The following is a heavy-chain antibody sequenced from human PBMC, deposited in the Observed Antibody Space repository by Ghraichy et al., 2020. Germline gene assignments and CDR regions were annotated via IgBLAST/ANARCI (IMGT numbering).Heavy chain of an antibody. CDR2: ISYDGSNK. D-gene: IGHD4-17*01. Sequence: LSLTCAASGFTFSSYAMHWVRQAPGKGLEWVAVISYDGSNKYYADSVKGRFTISRDNSKNTLYLQMNSLRAEDTAVYYCAKDYGDYGSQFDYWGQGTLVTVSS. CDR3: AKDYGDYGSQFDY. J-gene: IGHJ4*02. V-gene: IGHV3-30*04. CDR1: GFTFSSYA.